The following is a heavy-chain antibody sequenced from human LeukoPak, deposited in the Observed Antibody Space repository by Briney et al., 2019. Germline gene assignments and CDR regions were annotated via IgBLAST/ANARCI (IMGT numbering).Heavy chain of an antibody. D-gene: IGHD2-2*01. V-gene: IGHV3-73*01. J-gene: IGHJ6*02. CDR3: ARDEGYCSRTSCYGASKGMDV. Sequence: GGSLRLSCAAAGFTFSGSAMHWVRQASGKGLEWGGRIRSKANSYATAYAASVKDRFTISRDNSKNTLYLQMNSLRAEDTAVYYCARDEGYCSRTSCYGASKGMDVWGQGTAVIVSS. CDR1: GFTFSGSA. CDR2: IRSKANSYAT.